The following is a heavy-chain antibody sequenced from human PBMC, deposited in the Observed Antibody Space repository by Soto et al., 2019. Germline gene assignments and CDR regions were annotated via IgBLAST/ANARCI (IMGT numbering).Heavy chain of an antibody. J-gene: IGHJ4*02. CDR3: ARPYSGSYYYY. D-gene: IGHD1-26*01. CDR2: IKQDGSEK. Sequence: SCAASGFTFSSYWVSWVRQAPGKGLEWVANIKQDGSEKYYVDSVKGRFTISRDNAKNSLYLQMNSLRAEDTAVYYCARPYSGSYYYYWGQGTLVTVS. V-gene: IGHV3-7*01. CDR1: GFTFSSYW.